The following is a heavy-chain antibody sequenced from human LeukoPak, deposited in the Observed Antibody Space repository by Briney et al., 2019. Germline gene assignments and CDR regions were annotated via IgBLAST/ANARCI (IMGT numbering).Heavy chain of an antibody. D-gene: IGHD6-13*01. CDR1: GFTFSSYA. CDR2: IYSGGST. V-gene: IGHV3-53*01. Sequence: GGSLRLSCAASGFTFSSYAMSWVRQAPGKGLEWVSVIYSGGSTYYADSVKGRFTISRDNSKNTLYLQMNSLRAEDTAVYYCARGRIAAADAFDIWGQGTMVTVSS. J-gene: IGHJ3*02. CDR3: ARGRIAAADAFDI.